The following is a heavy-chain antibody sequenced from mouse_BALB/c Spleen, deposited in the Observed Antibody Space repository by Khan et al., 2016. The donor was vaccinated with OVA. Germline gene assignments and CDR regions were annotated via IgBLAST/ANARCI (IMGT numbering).Heavy chain of an antibody. Sequence: QVQLKQSGAELVRPGTSVTLSCKTSGYIFTSYWIHWVKQRSGQGLEWIARIYPGTDNTYYSEKFKDKATLNADKSSSTAYLQLSSLKSDDSAVFFCAREEALYYFDYWGQGTTLTVSS. V-gene: IGHV1-76*01. D-gene: IGHD3-2*02. CDR2: IYPGTDNT. J-gene: IGHJ2*01. CDR3: AREEALYYFDY. CDR1: GYIFTSYW.